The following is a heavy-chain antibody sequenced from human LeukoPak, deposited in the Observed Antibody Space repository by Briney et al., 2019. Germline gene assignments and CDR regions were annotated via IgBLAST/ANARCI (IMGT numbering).Heavy chain of an antibody. CDR1: GFTFSDYY. D-gene: IGHD2-8*01. CDR2: ISSSGSTI. CDR3: ARSRAGLSHRKGVSDY. J-gene: IGHJ4*02. V-gene: IGHV3-11*04. Sequence: SGGSLRLSCAASGFTFSDYYMSWIRQAPGKGLEWVSYISSSGSTIYYADSVKGRLTISRDNAKNSLYLQMNSLRAEDTAVYYCARSRAGLSHRKGVSDYWGQGTLVTVSS.